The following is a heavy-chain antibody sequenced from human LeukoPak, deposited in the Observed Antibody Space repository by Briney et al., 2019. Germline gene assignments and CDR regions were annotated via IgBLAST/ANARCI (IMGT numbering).Heavy chain of an antibody. J-gene: IGHJ5*02. CDR1: GGTFSSYA. Sequence: SVKVSCKASGGTFSSYAISWVRQAPGQGLEWMGWIIPIFGTANYAQKFQGRVTITTDESTSTAYMELSSLRSEDTAVYYCARAVVAGTSSWFDPWGQGTLVTVSS. CDR3: ARAVVAGTSSWFDP. D-gene: IGHD6-19*01. V-gene: IGHV1-69*05. CDR2: IIPIFGTA.